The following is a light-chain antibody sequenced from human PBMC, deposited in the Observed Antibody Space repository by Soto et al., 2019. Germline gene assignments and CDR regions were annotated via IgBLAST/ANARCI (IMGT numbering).Light chain of an antibody. J-gene: IGKJ3*01. V-gene: IGKV1-9*01. CDR2: GAS. Sequence: IQLTQSPSSLSASVGDRVTISCRASQVIANFLAWYQQKPGKAPKLLIYGASTLQSGVPSRFSGSGSGTDFTLNISSRQPEDFATYYCQQLNSFPIPFGPGTKVDIK. CDR3: QQLNSFPIP. CDR1: QVIANF.